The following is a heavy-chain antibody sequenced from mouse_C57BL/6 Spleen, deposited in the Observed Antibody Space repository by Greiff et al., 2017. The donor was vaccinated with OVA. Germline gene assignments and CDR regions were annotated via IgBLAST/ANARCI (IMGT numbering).Heavy chain of an antibody. D-gene: IGHD2-4*01. CDR3: ARSPYDYEPEFAY. CDR2: IYPGSGST. J-gene: IGHJ3*01. Sequence: QVQLQQPGAELVKPGASVKMSCKASGYTFTSYWITWVKQRPGQGLEWIGDIYPGSGSTNYNEKFKSKATLTVDTSSSTAYMQLSSLTSEDSAVYYGARSPYDYEPEFAYWGQGTLVTVSA. V-gene: IGHV1-55*01. CDR1: GYTFTSYW.